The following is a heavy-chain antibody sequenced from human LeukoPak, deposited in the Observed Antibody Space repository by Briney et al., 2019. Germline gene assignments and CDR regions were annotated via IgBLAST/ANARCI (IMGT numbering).Heavy chain of an antibody. CDR3: ARVWVGYVAAAGY. V-gene: IGHV4-38-2*02. Sequence: PSETLSLTCTVSNYSITSGYYWGWIRQPPRKGLEWIGSIYHSGSTHYNPSLKSRVTISIDTSRNQFSLKLTSLTAADTAVYYCARVWVGYVAAAGYWGQGTLVTVSS. D-gene: IGHD6-13*01. CDR2: IYHSGST. J-gene: IGHJ4*02. CDR1: NYSITSGYY.